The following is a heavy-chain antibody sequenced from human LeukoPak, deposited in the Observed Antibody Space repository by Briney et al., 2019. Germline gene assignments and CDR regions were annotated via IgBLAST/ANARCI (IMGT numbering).Heavy chain of an antibody. CDR1: GFTFSSYS. CDR3: ARAIVRARGEFDY. CDR2: ISSSSSYI. V-gene: IGHV3-21*01. Sequence: GGSLRPSCAASGFTFSSYSMNWVRQAPGKGLEWVSSISSSSSYIYYADSVKGRFTISRDNAKNSLYLQMNSLRAEDTAVYYCARAIVRARGEFDYWGQGTLVTVSS. D-gene: IGHD2-21*01. J-gene: IGHJ4*02.